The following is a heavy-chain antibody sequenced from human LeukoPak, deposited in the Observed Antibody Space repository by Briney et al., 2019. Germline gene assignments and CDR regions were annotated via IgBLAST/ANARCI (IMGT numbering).Heavy chain of an antibody. D-gene: IGHD2-2*01. CDR1: GYTFTSYY. J-gene: IGHJ4*02. Sequence: ASVKVSCKASGYTFTSYYMHWVRQAPGQGLEWRGIINPIGRSTSYVQKFQGRVTMTTDTSTSTVYMELSSLTSEDPAVYYCARTYCSSTSCYPFAYWGQGTLVTVSS. CDR3: ARTYCSSTSCYPFAY. V-gene: IGHV1-46*03. CDR2: INPIGRST.